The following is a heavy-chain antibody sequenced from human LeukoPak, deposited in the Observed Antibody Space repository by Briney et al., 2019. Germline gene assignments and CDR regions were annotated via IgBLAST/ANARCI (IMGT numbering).Heavy chain of an antibody. CDR3: ARDWLGPYYYMDV. V-gene: IGHV4-61*02. D-gene: IGHD6-19*01. CDR1: GGSISSGSYY. J-gene: IGHJ6*03. Sequence: PSETLSLTCTVSGGSISSGSYYWSWIRQPAGKGLEWIGRIYTSGSTNYNPSLKSRVTIPVDTSKNQFSLKLSSVTAADTAVYYCARDWLGPYYYMDVWGKGTTVTISS. CDR2: IYTSGST.